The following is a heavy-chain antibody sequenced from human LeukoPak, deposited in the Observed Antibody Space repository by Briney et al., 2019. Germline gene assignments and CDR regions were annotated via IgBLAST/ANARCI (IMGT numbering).Heavy chain of an antibody. CDR3: ARDLGYSSSFSAFDY. CDR1: GGSISSSGYY. Sequence: SETLSLTCTVSGGSISSSGYYWGWIRQPPGKGLEWIGSMYYSGSTYYNPSLKSRVTISLDTSKNQFSLKLSSVTAADTAVYYCARDLGYSSSFSAFDYWGQGTLVTVSS. V-gene: IGHV4-39*07. J-gene: IGHJ4*02. CDR2: MYYSGST. D-gene: IGHD6-19*01.